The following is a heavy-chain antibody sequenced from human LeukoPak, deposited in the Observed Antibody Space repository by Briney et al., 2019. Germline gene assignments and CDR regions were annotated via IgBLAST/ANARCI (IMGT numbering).Heavy chain of an antibody. J-gene: IGHJ4*02. CDR1: GFTFTNYA. CDR2: ISGSGGST. V-gene: IGHV3-23*01. CDR3: AYCSGGSCSGSPVDY. Sequence: PGGSLRLSCAASGFTFTNYAMYWVRQAPGKGLEWVSSISGSGGSTYYADSVKGRFTISRDNSKNTLYLQMDSLRADDTAVYYCAYCSGGSCSGSPVDYWGQGTLVTVSS. D-gene: IGHD2-15*01.